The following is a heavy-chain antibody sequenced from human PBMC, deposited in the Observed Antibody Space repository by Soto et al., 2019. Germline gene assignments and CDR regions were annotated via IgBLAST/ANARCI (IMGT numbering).Heavy chain of an antibody. CDR2: INAGNGNT. CDR1: GYTFTSYA. CDR3: ARGDGWYVWFDP. V-gene: IGHV1-3*05. J-gene: IGHJ5*02. D-gene: IGHD6-19*01. Sequence: QVQLVQSGAEEKKPGASVKVSCKASGYTFTSYATHWVRQAPGQRLEWMGWINAGNGNTKYSQKFQGRVTITRDTSASTAYMELSSLRSEDTAVYYCARGDGWYVWFDPWGQGTLVTVSS.